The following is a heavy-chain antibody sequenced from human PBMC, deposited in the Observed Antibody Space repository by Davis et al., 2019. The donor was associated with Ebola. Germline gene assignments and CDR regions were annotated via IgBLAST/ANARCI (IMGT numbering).Heavy chain of an antibody. D-gene: IGHD3-22*01. V-gene: IGHV1-46*01. CDR1: GYTFTGYY. CDR2: INPSGGST. CDR3: ARLTYDSSGYYGSDFDY. J-gene: IGHJ4*02. Sequence: ASVKVSCKASGYTFTGYYMHWVRQAPGQGLEWMGIINPSGGSTSYAQKFQGRVTMTRDTSTSTVYMELSSLRSEDTAVYYCARLTYDSSGYYGSDFDYWGQGTLVTVSS.